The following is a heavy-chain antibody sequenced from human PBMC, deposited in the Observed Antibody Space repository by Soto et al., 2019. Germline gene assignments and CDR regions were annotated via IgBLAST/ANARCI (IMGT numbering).Heavy chain of an antibody. CDR3: ARDCDFWSGYYTSRYYYYGMDV. J-gene: IGHJ6*02. V-gene: IGHV1-69*13. CDR1: GGTFSSYA. CDR2: IIPIFGTA. Sequence: SVKVSCKASGGTFSSYAISWVRQAPGQGLEWVGGIIPIFGTANYAQKFQGRVTITADESTSTAYMELSSLRSEDTAVYYCARDCDFWSGYYTSRYYYYGMDVWGQGTTVTVSS. D-gene: IGHD3-3*01.